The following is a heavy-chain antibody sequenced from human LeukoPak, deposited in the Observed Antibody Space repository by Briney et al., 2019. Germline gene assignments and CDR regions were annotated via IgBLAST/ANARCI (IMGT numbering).Heavy chain of an antibody. CDR1: GFTFSSYW. CDR2: IKQDGSEK. J-gene: IGHJ5*02. CDR3: ARDPIRYYDSNPFDP. D-gene: IGHD3-22*01. V-gene: IGHV3-7*01. Sequence: GGSLRLSCAASGFTFSSYWMSWVRQAPGKGLEWVANIKQDGSEKSYVDSVRGRFTISRDSAKNSLYLQMTSLRVEDTAVYYCARDPIRYYDSNPFDPWGQGTLVTVSS.